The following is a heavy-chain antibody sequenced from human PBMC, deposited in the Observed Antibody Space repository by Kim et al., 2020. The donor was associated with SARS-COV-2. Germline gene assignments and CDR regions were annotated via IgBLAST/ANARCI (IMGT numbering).Heavy chain of an antibody. D-gene: IGHD6-13*01. Sequence: GRFTISRDNSKNTLYLKMNSLRAEDTAVYYCAKEVRYSSSWHYYYYGMDVWGQGTTVTVSS. J-gene: IGHJ6*02. V-gene: IGHV3-30*02. CDR3: AKEVRYSSSWHYYYYGMDV.